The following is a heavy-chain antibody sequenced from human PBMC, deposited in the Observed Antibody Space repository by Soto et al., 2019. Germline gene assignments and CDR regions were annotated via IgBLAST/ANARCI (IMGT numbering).Heavy chain of an antibody. J-gene: IGHJ6*02. Sequence: GGSLRLSCAASGFTFSTYAMSWVRQAPGKGLEWVSVIGEGGFSTQYADSVKGRFTISRDNSKNMLYLQMNSLRSDDTAVYYCARDSITRVSSDVPGMDVWGQGTTVTVSS. CDR1: GFTFSTYA. CDR3: ARDSITRVSSDVPGMDV. V-gene: IGHV3-23*01. CDR2: IGEGGFST. D-gene: IGHD3-16*01.